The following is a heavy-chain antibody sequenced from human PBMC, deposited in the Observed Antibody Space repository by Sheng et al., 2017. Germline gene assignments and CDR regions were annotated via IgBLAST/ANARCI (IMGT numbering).Heavy chain of an antibody. V-gene: IGHV3-23*01. Sequence: EVQLLESGGGLVQPGGSLRLSCAASGFTFSSYAMSWVRQAPGKGLEWVSAISGSGGSTYYADSVKGRFTISRDNSKNTLYLQMNSLRAEDTAVYYCAKDLDSSSYYAYYYYGMDVWGQGTTVTVSS. CDR3: AKDLDSSSYYAYYYYGMDV. CDR1: GFTFSSYA. CDR2: ISGSGGST. J-gene: IGHJ6*02. D-gene: IGHD6-6*01.